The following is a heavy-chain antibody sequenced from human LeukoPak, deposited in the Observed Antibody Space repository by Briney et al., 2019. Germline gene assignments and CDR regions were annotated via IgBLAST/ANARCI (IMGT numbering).Heavy chain of an antibody. Sequence: GGSLRLSCAASGSTFDDYAMHWVRQAPGKGLEWVSGISWNSGSIGYADSVKGRFTISRDNAKNSLYLQMDSLRAEDTALYYCAKDFGRTGTTPIDYWGQGTLVTVSS. CDR3: AKDFGRTGTTPIDY. CDR1: GSTFDDYA. CDR2: ISWNSGSI. D-gene: IGHD1-1*01. J-gene: IGHJ4*02. V-gene: IGHV3-9*01.